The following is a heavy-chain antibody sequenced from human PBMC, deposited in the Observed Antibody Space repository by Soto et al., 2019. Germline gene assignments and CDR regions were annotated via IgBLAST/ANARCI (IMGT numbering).Heavy chain of an antibody. CDR3: ARVVPAVYYFDY. J-gene: IGHJ4*02. CDR1: GYTFTSYY. V-gene: IGHV1-46*01. D-gene: IGHD2-2*01. CDR2: INPSGGST. Sequence: ASVKVSCKASGYTFTSYYMHWVRQAPGQGLEWMGIINPSGGSTSYTQKFQGRVTMTRDTSTSTVYMELSSLRSEDTAVYYCARVVPAVYYFDYWGQGTLVTVSS.